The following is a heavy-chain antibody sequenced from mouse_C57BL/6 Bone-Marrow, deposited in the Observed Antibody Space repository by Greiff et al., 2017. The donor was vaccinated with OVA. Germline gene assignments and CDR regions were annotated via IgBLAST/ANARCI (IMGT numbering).Heavy chain of an antibody. J-gene: IGHJ4*01. CDR2: IYPRSGNT. CDR1: GYTFTSYG. Sequence: QVQLQQSGAELARPGVSVKLSCKASGYTFTSYGISWVKQRTGQGLEWIGEIYPRSGNTYYNEKFKGKATLTADKSSSTAYMELRSLTSEDSAVYFCARGGGITTVVATRGYYAMDYWGQGTSVTVSS. D-gene: IGHD1-1*01. CDR3: ARGGGITTVVATRGYYAMDY. V-gene: IGHV1-81*01.